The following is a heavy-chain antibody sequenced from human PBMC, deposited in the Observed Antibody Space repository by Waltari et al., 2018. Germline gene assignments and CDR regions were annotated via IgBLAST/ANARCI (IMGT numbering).Heavy chain of an antibody. CDR3: ATFPVYYDSSGYYNGDAFDI. J-gene: IGHJ3*02. D-gene: IGHD3-22*01. CDR2: VDPEDGET. CDR1: GYTFTDYY. Sequence: EVQLVQSGAEVKKPGATVKISCKVSGYTFTDYYMHWVQQAPGKGLEWMGLVDPEDGETIYAEKFQGRVTITADTSTDTAHMELSSLRSEDTAVYYCATFPVYYDSSGYYNGDAFDIWGQGTMVTVSS. V-gene: IGHV1-69-2*01.